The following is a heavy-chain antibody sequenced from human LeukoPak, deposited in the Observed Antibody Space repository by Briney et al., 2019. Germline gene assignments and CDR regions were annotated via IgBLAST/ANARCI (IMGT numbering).Heavy chain of an antibody. Sequence: GGSLRLSCTASGFTFSTYWMTWVRQTPGKGLEWVANIKQGGTENSYVDSVKGRFTISRDNAKNSLYLQINSLRAEDSAVYYCAGVRGDYYFDYWGQGTLVSVSS. CDR1: GFTFSTYW. CDR3: AGVRGDYYFDY. V-gene: IGHV3-7*01. J-gene: IGHJ4*02. CDR2: IKQGGTEN. D-gene: IGHD3-16*01.